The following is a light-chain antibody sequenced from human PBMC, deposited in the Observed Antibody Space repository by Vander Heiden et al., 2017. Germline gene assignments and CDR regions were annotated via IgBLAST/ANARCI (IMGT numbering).Light chain of an antibody. CDR1: QSLLYSDGNTY. J-gene: IGKJ1*01. Sequence: DVVMTQSPLSLPVTLGQPASISCRSSQSLLYSDGNTYLNWFQQRPSQSPRRLIYKVSDRDSGVPDRFSGSGSGTDFTLKISRVEAEDVGVYYCMQGTQWPWTFGQGTRVEIK. CDR2: KVS. V-gene: IGKV2-30*01. CDR3: MQGTQWPWT.